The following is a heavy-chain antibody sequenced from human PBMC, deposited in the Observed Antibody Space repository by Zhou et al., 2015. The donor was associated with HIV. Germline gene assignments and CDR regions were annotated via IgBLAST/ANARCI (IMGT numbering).Heavy chain of an antibody. CDR3: ARRGPWLSDNNGYYYVDF. CDR1: GFTFSEFA. D-gene: IGHD3-22*01. J-gene: IGHJ4*02. Sequence: EVQLVESGGGLVQPGRSLRLSCAASGFTFSEFAMHWVRQAPGKGLEWVSSISSSNSYIYYADSLKGRFTISRDNAKKSLFLQMNSLRAEDTAVYYCARRGPWLSDNNGYYYVDFWGQGTLVTVSS. CDR2: ISSSNSYI. V-gene: IGHV3-21*01.